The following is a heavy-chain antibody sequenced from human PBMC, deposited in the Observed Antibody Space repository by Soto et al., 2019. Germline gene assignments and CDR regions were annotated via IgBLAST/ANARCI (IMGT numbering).Heavy chain of an antibody. Sequence: GGSLRLSCAASGFTFSSYEMNWVRQAPGKGLEWVSYISSSGSTIYYADSVKGRFTISRDNAKNSLYLQMNSLRAEDTAVYYCARYCSSTSCAGHDAFDIWGQGTMVTV. CDR3: ARYCSSTSCAGHDAFDI. D-gene: IGHD2-2*01. CDR1: GFTFSSYE. CDR2: ISSSGSTI. V-gene: IGHV3-48*03. J-gene: IGHJ3*02.